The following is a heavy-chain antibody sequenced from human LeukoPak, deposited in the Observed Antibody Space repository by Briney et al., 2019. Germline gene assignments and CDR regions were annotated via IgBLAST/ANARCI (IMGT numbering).Heavy chain of an antibody. Sequence: GGSLRLSCAASGFTFKLYWMHWVRQVPGRGPVWVSRINHDGSDTIYADSVRGRFTISRDDAKNTLYLQMNSLRAEDTAVYYCVRGGPSTWSWGQGTLVTVSS. D-gene: IGHD2-15*01. V-gene: IGHV3-74*01. J-gene: IGHJ5*02. CDR1: GFTFKLYW. CDR2: INHDGSDT. CDR3: VRGGPSTWS.